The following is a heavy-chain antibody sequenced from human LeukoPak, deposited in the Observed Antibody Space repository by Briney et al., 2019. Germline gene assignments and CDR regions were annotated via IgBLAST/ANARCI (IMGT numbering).Heavy chain of an antibody. Sequence: ASVTVSCKASGYTFTSYDINWVRQATGQGLEWMGWMNPNSGNTGYAQKFRGRVTMTRNTSISTAYMELSSLRSEDTAVYYCARGLLWFGDDYWGQGTLVTVSS. CDR2: MNPNSGNT. CDR1: GYTFTSYD. V-gene: IGHV1-8*01. D-gene: IGHD3-10*01. CDR3: ARGLLWFGDDY. J-gene: IGHJ4*02.